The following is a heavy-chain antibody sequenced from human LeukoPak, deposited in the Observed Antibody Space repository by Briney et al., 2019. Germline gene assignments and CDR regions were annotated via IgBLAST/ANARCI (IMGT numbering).Heavy chain of an antibody. CDR2: IFPGDSDT. D-gene: IGHD2-2*01. V-gene: IGHV5-51*01. CDR3: ARLECSSTTCPFAY. CDR1: GYSFTTNW. J-gene: IGHJ4*02. Sequence: GESLKISGKGSGYSFTTNWVGWVRPMPGKGLESMGIIFPGDSDTRYTPSFQGQVIISADKSTGTVYLQWTSLKASDTAIYYCARLECSSTTCPFAYWGQGTLVTVSS.